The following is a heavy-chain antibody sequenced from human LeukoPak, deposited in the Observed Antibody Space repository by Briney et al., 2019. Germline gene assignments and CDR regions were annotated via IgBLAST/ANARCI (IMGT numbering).Heavy chain of an antibody. J-gene: IGHJ4*02. CDR1: GYTFTNYG. CDR3: ARGDDYGDYWGLY. Sequence: GASVKVSCKASGYTFTNYGISWVRQAPGQGLEWMGWISTYNDKTKYAQKLQGRVTMTTDTSTSTAYMKLRSLISDDAAVYYCARGDDYGDYWGLYWGQGTLVTVSS. CDR2: ISTYNDKT. V-gene: IGHV1-18*01. D-gene: IGHD4-17*01.